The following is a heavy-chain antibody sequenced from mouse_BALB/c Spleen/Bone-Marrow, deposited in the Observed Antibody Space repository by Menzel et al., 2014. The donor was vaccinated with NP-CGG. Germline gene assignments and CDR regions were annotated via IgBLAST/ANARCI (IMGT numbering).Heavy chain of an antibody. J-gene: IGHJ2*01. CDR2: IYPGDGDT. Sequence: QVQLQQSGAELVRPGASVKLSCKASGYTFTSYWMQWVKQRPGQGLEWIGAIYPGDGDTRYTQKFKGKATLTADKSSSTAYMQLSSLASEDSAVYYCARGFPFDYWGQGTTLTVSS. V-gene: IGHV1-87*01. CDR1: GYTFTSYW. CDR3: ARGFPFDY.